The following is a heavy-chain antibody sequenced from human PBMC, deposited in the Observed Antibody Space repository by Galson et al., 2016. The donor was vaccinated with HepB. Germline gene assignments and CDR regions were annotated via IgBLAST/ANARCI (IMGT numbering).Heavy chain of an antibody. CDR3: ATGVTPDF. Sequence: SLRLSCAASGMKFDSFCMHWVRQAPGKGLEWVSDVSWNGGTRAYADSVKGRFIISRDNSKNSLFLQMNSLRAEDTAVYYCATGVTPDFWGRGALVTVSS. V-gene: IGHV3-9*01. J-gene: IGHJ4*02. CDR2: VSWNGGTR. CDR1: GMKFDSFC. D-gene: IGHD2-21*02.